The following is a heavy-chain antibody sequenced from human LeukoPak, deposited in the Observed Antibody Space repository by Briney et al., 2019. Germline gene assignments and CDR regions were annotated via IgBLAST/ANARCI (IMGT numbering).Heavy chain of an antibody. Sequence: AASVKVSCKASGYTFTSYGISWVRQAPGQGLEWMGWINPKSGGTVYAQKFQGRVTMTRGTSSSTAYMELSRLRFDDTVVYYCARGPRITIFGVVMANDAFDIWGQGTMVTVSS. CDR2: INPKSGGT. CDR1: GYTFTSYG. V-gene: IGHV1-2*02. CDR3: ARGPRITIFGVVMANDAFDI. J-gene: IGHJ3*02. D-gene: IGHD3-3*01.